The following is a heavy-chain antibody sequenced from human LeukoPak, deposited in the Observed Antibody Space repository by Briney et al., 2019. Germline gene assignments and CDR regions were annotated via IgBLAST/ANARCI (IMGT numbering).Heavy chain of an antibody. V-gene: IGHV3-74*01. D-gene: IGHD6-13*01. CDR2: INDDGSDT. CDR1: GFDFSKYW. J-gene: IGHJ4*02. CDR3: AKDRSSTWSLDF. Sequence: GGSLRLSCAASGFDFSKYWMHWVRQAPGKGLVWVARINDDGSDTSYADSVKGRFTISRDNAKNTLYLQMNSLRGEDTAVYYCAKDRSSTWSLDFWGQGTLVTVSS.